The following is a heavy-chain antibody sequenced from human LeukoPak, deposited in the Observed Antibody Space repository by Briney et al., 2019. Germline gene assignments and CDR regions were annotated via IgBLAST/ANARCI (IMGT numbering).Heavy chain of an antibody. CDR3: ARGLGYCSGGSCSHFDY. V-gene: IGHV1-8*01. CDR2: MNPNSGNT. D-gene: IGHD2-15*01. CDR1: GYTFTSYD. Sequence: ASVKVSCKASGYTFTSYDINWVRQATGQGLEWMGWMNPNSGNTGYAQKFQGRVTMTTNTSISTAYMELSSLRSEDTAVYYCARGLGYCSGGSCSHFDYWDQGTVVTVSS. J-gene: IGHJ4*02.